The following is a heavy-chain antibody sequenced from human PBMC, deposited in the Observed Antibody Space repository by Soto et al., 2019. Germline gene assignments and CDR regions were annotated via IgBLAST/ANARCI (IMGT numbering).Heavy chain of an antibody. J-gene: IGHJ6*02. CDR2: IIPIFGTA. D-gene: IGHD6-6*01. CDR3: ARDRIAARDDYYYYGMDV. CDR1: GGTFSSYA. V-gene: IGHV1-69*06. Sequence: SVKVSCKASGGTFSSYAISWVRQAPGQGLEWMGGIIPIFGTANYARKFQGRVTITADKSTSTAYMELSSLRSEDTAVYYCARDRIAARDDYYYYGMDVWGQGTTVTVSS.